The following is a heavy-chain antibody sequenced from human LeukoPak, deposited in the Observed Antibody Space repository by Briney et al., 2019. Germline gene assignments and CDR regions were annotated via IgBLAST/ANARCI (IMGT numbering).Heavy chain of an antibody. CDR2: IYYSGST. CDR1: GGSISSYY. CDR3: ARFGGSDY. D-gene: IGHD2-15*01. J-gene: IGHJ4*02. Sequence: SETLSLSCTVSGGSISSYYLSWIRQAPGKGLEWIGYIYYSGSTNYNPSLKSRVTISVDTSKNQFSLKLSSVTGADTAVYYCARFGGSDYWGQGNLVTVSS. V-gene: IGHV4-59*01.